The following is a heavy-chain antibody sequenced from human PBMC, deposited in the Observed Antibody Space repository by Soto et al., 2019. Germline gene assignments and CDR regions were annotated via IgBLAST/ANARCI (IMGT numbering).Heavy chain of an antibody. V-gene: IGHV4-30-2*01. Sequence: SLLLSHTRGVGDGCISSGAYSWSWIQQPPGKGLEWIGYMYHSGSTYYNPSLKSRVTISVDTSKNHFSLKLSSVTAADTALYYCARHEGVVVPAAMFDYWGLGTLVTVSS. CDR2: MYHSGST. CDR1: DGCISSGAYS. CDR3: ARHEGVVVPAAMFDY. D-gene: IGHD2-2*01. J-gene: IGHJ4*02.